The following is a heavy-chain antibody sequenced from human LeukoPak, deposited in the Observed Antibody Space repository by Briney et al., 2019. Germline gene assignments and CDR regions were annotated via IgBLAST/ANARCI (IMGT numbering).Heavy chain of an antibody. CDR1: GFTFNSYS. Sequence: GGSLRLSCAASGFTFNSYSMNWVRQAPGKGLEWVSSISSSSSYIYYADSVKGRFTISRDNAKNSLYLQMNSLRAEDTAVYYCARDRSPCDFWSGYYGCSWFDPWGQGTLVTVSS. D-gene: IGHD3-3*01. CDR2: ISSSSSYI. V-gene: IGHV3-21*01. CDR3: ARDRSPCDFWSGYYGCSWFDP. J-gene: IGHJ5*02.